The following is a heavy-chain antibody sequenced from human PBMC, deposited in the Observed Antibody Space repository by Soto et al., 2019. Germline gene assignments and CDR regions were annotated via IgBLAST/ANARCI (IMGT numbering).Heavy chain of an antibody. D-gene: IGHD5-12*01. CDR3: ARGRDGYNYDFDY. V-gene: IGHV4-59*01. J-gene: IGHJ4*02. Sequence: PSETLSLTCTVSGGSISSYLWSWIRRPPGKGLEWIGYIYDGGSAKYNPSLKSRVTVSIDTSKNQFSLKLNSVTTADTAVYYCARGRDGYNYDFDYWGQGTLVTVSS. CDR1: GGSISSYL. CDR2: IYDGGSA.